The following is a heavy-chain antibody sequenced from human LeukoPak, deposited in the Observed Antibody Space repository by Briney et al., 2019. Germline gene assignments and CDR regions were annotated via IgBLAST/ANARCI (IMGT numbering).Heavy chain of an antibody. Sequence: GGSLRLSCEASGFNFNTYSMAWVRQAPGKGLEWVSYIDSSGSNIHYADSVKGRFTISRDNAKNSLYLQMNSLRAEDTAVYYCARTKEMASISYFDSWGQGTLVTASS. V-gene: IGHV3-48*04. CDR2: IDSSGSNI. J-gene: IGHJ4*02. CDR1: GFNFNTYS. D-gene: IGHD5-24*01. CDR3: ARTKEMASISYFDS.